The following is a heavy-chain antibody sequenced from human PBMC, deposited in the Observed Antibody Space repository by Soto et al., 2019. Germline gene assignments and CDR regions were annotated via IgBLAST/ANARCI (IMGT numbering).Heavy chain of an antibody. Sequence: SVKVSCKASGDTFSSYAYTWVRQAPGQGLEWMGGIMPMFGISNYAQKFQGRVTITADGSANTVYMELNSLRSEDTAVYYCARDRGDCRGTTCHSDIFDYWGQGTLVTVSS. CDR3: ARDRGDCRGTTCHSDIFDY. CDR2: IMPMFGIS. J-gene: IGHJ4*02. CDR1: GDTFSSYA. V-gene: IGHV1-69*13. D-gene: IGHD1-26*01.